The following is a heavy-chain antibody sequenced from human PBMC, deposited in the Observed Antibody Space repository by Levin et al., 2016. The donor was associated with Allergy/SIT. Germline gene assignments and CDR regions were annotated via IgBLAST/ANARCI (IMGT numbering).Heavy chain of an antibody. D-gene: IGHD3-10*01. CDR1: GFTFSSYS. CDR3: ANHLVRGLVGRLDY. Sequence: GESLKISCAAAGFTFSSYSMSWVRQAPGKGLEWVSLISASGGSTYYADFVKGRFTISRDNSKNTLYLQMTSLRAEDTAVYYCANHLVRGLVGRLDYWGQGTLVTVSS. J-gene: IGHJ4*02. CDR2: ISASGGST. V-gene: IGHV3-23*01.